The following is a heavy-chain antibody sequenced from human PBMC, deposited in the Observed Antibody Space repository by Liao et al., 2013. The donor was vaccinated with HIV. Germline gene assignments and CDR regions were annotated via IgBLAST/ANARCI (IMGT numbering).Heavy chain of an antibody. CDR1: GGSISSYY. CDR3: ARSYYYDKDFQL. J-gene: IGHJ1*01. Sequence: QVQLQESGPGLVKPSETLSLTCSVSGGSISSYYWSWIRQPPGKGLEWIGYIYYSGNTNYNPTLKSRVTISVDMSKNQFSLNLSSLTAADTAVYYCARSYYYDKDFQLWGQGNLVTVSS. V-gene: IGHV4-59*01. D-gene: IGHD3-22*01. CDR2: IYYSGNT.